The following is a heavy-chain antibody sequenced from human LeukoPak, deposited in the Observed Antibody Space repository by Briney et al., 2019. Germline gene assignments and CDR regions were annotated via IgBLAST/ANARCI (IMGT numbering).Heavy chain of an antibody. CDR2: ISSSGSTI. D-gene: IGHD3-9*01. V-gene: IGHV3-11*01. Sequence: GGSLRLSCAASGFTFSDYYMSWIRQAPGKGLEWVSYISSSGSTIYYADSVKGRFTISRDNSKNTLYLQMNSLRAEDTAVYYCARAPYYDILTPDYWGQGTLVTVSS. CDR1: GFTFSDYY. J-gene: IGHJ4*02. CDR3: ARAPYYDILTPDY.